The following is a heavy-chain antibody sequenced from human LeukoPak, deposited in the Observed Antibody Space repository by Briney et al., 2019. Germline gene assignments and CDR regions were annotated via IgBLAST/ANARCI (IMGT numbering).Heavy chain of an antibody. CDR2: IKPSDGIT. Sequence: ASVKVSCRASGYPFTNYYIQWVRQAPGQGLEWMGLIKPSDGITGYAQKFQGRVTMTRDTSTSTVYMDLSSLRSDDTAVYYCARDRGSGGYVREIRYYFDYWGQGALVTVSS. CDR3: ARDRGSGGYVREIRYYFDY. J-gene: IGHJ4*02. V-gene: IGHV1-46*01. CDR1: GYPFTNYY. D-gene: IGHD3-10*02.